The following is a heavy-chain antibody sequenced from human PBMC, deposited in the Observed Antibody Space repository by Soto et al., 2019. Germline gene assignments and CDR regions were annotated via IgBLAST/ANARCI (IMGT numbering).Heavy chain of an antibody. J-gene: IGHJ4*02. CDR3: AAALPDYGDYYFDS. V-gene: IGHV4-4*07. CDR1: SGSISSYY. D-gene: IGHD4-17*01. Sequence: SETLSLTCTVSSGSISSYYWSWIRQPAGKGLEWIGRIFISGSTNYNPSLESRVTMSVDTSKNQISLKLTSVTAADTAVYYCAAALPDYGDYYFDSWGQGTLVTVS. CDR2: IFISGST.